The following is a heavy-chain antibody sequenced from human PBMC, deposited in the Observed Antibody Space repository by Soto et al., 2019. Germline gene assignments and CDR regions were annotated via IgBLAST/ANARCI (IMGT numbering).Heavy chain of an antibody. CDR1: GYTLTELS. CDR3: ATPYYYDSSGYPTLHFFDY. CDR2: FDPEDGET. J-gene: IGHJ4*02. V-gene: IGHV1-24*01. D-gene: IGHD3-22*01. Sequence: ASVKVSCKVSGYTLTELSMHWVRQAPGKGLEWMGGFDPEDGETIYAQKFQGRVTMTEDTSTDTAYMELRSLRSEDTAVYYCATPYYYDSSGYPTLHFFDYWGQGTLVNVSS.